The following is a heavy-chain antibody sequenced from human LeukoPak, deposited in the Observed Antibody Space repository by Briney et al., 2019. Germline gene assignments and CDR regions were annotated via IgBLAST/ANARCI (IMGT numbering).Heavy chain of an antibody. CDR2: INPNSGGT. Sequence: ASVKVSCKASGYTFTGYYMHWVRQAPGQGLEWMGWINPNSGGTNYAQKFQGRVTMTRDTSISTAYMELSRLRSDDTAVYNCARVFAVAGTRRVYFQHWGQGTLVTVSS. D-gene: IGHD6-19*01. J-gene: IGHJ1*01. V-gene: IGHV1-2*02. CDR3: ARVFAVAGTRRVYFQH. CDR1: GYTFTGYY.